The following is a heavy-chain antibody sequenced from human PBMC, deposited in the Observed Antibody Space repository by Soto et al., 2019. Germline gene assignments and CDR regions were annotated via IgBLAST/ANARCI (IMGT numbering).Heavy chain of an antibody. CDR2: IYYSGST. Sequence: PSETLSLTCTVSGGSISSSSYYWGWIRQPPGKGLEWIGSIYYSGSTYYNPSLKSRVTISVDTSKNQFSLKLSSVTAADTAVYYCARPRTYCGGDCSNWFDPWGQGTLVTVSS. V-gene: IGHV4-39*01. CDR1: GGSISSSSYY. J-gene: IGHJ5*02. D-gene: IGHD2-21*02. CDR3: ARPRTYCGGDCSNWFDP.